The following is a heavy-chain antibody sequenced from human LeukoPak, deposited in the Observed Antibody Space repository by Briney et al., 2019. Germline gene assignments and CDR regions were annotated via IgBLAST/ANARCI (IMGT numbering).Heavy chain of an antibody. CDR1: GFSFRDYG. Sequence: GRSLRLSCAASGFSFRDYGMHWVRQAPGKGLEWVAVIWFDGSNKYCADSVKSRFTISRDNSKNTLYLQMNSLRAEDTAVYYCARDQGSSYWPFDYWGQGTLVTVSS. CDR2: IWFDGSNK. J-gene: IGHJ4*02. CDR3: ARDQGSSYWPFDY. D-gene: IGHD2-15*01. V-gene: IGHV3-33*01.